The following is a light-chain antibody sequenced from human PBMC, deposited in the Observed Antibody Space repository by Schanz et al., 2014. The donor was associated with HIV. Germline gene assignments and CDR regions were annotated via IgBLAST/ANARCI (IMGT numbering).Light chain of an antibody. CDR3: QQYDDWPPLT. CDR2: RAS. CDR1: QSVNSY. Sequence: EIVLTQSPATLSLSPGERATLSCRASQSVNSYLAWYQQEPGQAPRLLIYRASTRATGIPARFSGSGSGTEFTLTISSQQSEDFAVYYCQQYDDWPPLTFGGGTKVEI. J-gene: IGKJ4*01. V-gene: IGKV3-15*01.